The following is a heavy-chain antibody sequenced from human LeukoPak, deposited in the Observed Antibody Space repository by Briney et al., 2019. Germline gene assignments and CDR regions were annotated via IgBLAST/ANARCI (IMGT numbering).Heavy chain of an antibody. CDR2: IYSGGST. V-gene: IGHV3-53*01. CDR3: ARGWLRGMDV. J-gene: IGHJ6*02. Sequence: GSLRLSCVASGFTFSRNYMTWVRQAPGKGLEWVSVIYSGGSTYYADSVKGRFTISRDNSKNTLYLQMNSLRAEDTAVYYCARGWLRGMDVWGQGTTVTVSS. CDR1: GFTFSRNY. D-gene: IGHD6-19*01.